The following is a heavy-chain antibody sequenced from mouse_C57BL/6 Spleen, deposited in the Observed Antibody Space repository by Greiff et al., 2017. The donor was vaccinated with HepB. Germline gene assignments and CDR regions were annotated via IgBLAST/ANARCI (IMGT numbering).Heavy chain of an antibody. J-gene: IGHJ4*01. V-gene: IGHV2-6*01. Sequence: QVQLQQSGPGLVAPSQSLSITCTVSGFSLTSYGVDWVRQSPGKGLEWLGVIWGVGSTNYNSALKSRLSISKDNSKSQVFLKMNSLQTDDTAMYYCARGDDGYYNAMDYWGQGTSVTVSS. CDR3: ARGDDGYYNAMDY. D-gene: IGHD2-3*01. CDR1: GFSLTSYG. CDR2: IWGVGST.